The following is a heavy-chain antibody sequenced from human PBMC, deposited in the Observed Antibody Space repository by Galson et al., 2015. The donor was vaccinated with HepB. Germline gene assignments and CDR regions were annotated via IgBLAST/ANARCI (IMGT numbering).Heavy chain of an antibody. J-gene: IGHJ4*02. CDR3: ARALWFGESYFDF. V-gene: IGHV3-7*03. D-gene: IGHD3-10*01. CDR1: GFTFSGYW. CDR2: IKQDGSER. Sequence: SLRLSCAASGFTFSGYWTTWVRQAPGKGLEWVANIKQDGSERYYVDSLKGRFTISRDNAKNSLYLQMNSLRAEDTAVYYCARALWFGESYFDFWGQGTLVTVSS.